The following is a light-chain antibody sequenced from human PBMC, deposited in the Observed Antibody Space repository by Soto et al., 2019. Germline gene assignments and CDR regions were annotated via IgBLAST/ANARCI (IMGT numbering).Light chain of an antibody. CDR1: QSISSW. CDR3: QQYDSYSPWT. V-gene: IGKV1-5*01. J-gene: IGKJ1*01. Sequence: DIQMTQSPSTLSASVGDRVTINFRASQSISSWLAWYQQKPGKAPKLLIYDASSLESGVPSRFSGSGSGTEFTLTISSLQPDDFATYYCQQYDSYSPWTFGQGTKVDIK. CDR2: DAS.